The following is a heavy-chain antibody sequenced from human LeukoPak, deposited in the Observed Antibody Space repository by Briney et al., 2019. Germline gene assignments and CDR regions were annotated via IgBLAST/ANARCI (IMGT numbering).Heavy chain of an antibody. CDR3: ARERTTIVSGTTIGAY. V-gene: IGHV3-48*03. D-gene: IGHD2/OR15-2a*01. CDR1: GFTFSSYE. CDR2: IIGSGDII. J-gene: IGHJ4*02. Sequence: PGGSLRLSCSASGFTFSSYEMNWVRQAPGKGLEWISYIIGSGDIIYYADSVKGRFTISRDNAENSLFLQMNSQTADDTAVYYCARERTTIVSGTTIGAYWGQGTLVTVSS.